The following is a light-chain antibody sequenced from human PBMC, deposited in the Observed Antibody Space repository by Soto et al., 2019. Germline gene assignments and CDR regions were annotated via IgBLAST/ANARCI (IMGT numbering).Light chain of an antibody. J-gene: IGLJ3*02. V-gene: IGLV2-11*01. Sequence: QSVLTQPRSVSGSPGQSVTISCSGTSGDVGGFDYVSWYQQHPGKAPKLLIYDVTKRPSGVPDRFSGSKSGNTASLTISGLQAEDEADYYCCSYAGSFTLVFGGGTKLTVL. CDR2: DVT. CDR1: SGDVGGFDY. CDR3: CSYAGSFTLV.